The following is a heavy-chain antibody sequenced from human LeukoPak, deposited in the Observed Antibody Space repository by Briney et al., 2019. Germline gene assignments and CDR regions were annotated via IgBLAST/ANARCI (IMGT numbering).Heavy chain of an antibody. Sequence: GASVKVSCKASGYTFTGYYMHWVRQAPGQGLEWMGWINPNSGGTNYAQKFQGRVTMTRDTSISTAYMELSRLRSDDTAVYYCAREAIRHDYGDYDQPNNWFDPWGQGTLVTVSS. CDR2: INPNSGGT. D-gene: IGHD4-17*01. CDR3: AREAIRHDYGDYDQPNNWFDP. CDR1: GYTFTGYY. J-gene: IGHJ5*02. V-gene: IGHV1-2*02.